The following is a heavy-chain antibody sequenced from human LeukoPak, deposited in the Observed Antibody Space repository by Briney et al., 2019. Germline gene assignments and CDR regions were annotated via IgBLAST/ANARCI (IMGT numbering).Heavy chain of an antibody. D-gene: IGHD3-22*01. CDR2: ISWNSGSI. CDR3: ARLTYYYDSSGPRRAFDI. V-gene: IGHV3-9*01. CDR1: GFTFDDYA. J-gene: IGHJ3*02. Sequence: GGSLRLSCAASGFTFDDYAMHWVRQAPGKGLEWVSGISWNSGSIGYADSVKGRFTISRDNAKNSLYLQMNSLRAEDTALYYCARLTYYYDSSGPRRAFDIWGQGTMVAVSS.